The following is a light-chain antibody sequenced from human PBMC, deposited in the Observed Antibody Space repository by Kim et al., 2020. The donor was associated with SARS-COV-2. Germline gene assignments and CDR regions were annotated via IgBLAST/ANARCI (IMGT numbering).Light chain of an antibody. V-gene: IGKV4-1*01. CDR3: QQYYSPPLT. CDR2: WAS. Sequence: DIVMTQSPDSLPVSLGERATINCKSSQSVLYTSNNKNCLAWYQQKPGQPPKLLIYWASTRESGVPDRFSGSGSGTDFTLTISSLQAEDVAVYYCQQYYSPPLTFGGGTKVDIK. CDR1: QSVLYTSNNKNC. J-gene: IGKJ4*01.